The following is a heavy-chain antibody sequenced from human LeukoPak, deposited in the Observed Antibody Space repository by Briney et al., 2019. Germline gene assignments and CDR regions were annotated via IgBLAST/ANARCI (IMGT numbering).Heavy chain of an antibody. J-gene: IGHJ6*02. CDR3: ARCVVVPAAMGGSRPDYYGMDV. CDR2: ISSSSSYI. CDR1: GFTFSSYS. D-gene: IGHD2-2*01. V-gene: IGHV3-21*01. Sequence: GGSLRLSCAASGFTFSSYSMNWVRQAPGKGLEWVSSISSSSSYIYYADSVKGRFTISRDNAMNSLYLQMNSLRAEDTAVYYCARCVVVPAAMGGSRPDYYGMDVWGQGTTVTVSS.